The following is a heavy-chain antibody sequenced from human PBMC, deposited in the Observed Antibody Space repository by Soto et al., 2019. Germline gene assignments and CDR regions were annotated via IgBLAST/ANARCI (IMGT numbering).Heavy chain of an antibody. J-gene: IGHJ3*02. D-gene: IGHD4-17*01. CDR1: GGSFSGYY. V-gene: IGHV4-34*01. CDR3: ARGYGDYVGDAFDI. CDR2: INHSGST. Sequence: ASETLSLTCAVYGGSFSGYYWSWIRQPPGKGLEWIGEINHSGSTNYNPSLKSRVTISVDTSKNQFSLKLSSVTAADTAVYYCARGYGDYVGDAFDIWGQGTMVTVSS.